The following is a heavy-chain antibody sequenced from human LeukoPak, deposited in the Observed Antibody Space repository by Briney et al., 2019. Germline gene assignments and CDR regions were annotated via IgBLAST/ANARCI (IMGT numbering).Heavy chain of an antibody. V-gene: IGHV3-53*01. CDR3: ARRQGFDL. J-gene: IGHJ3*01. Sequence: GGSLRLSCALSGFAVDSNYMNWVRQPPGKGLEWISIINPRGRTYHIDSVRGRFTISRDISRNTLYLQMNGLRVEDTAIYYCARRQGFDLWGRGTMVIVSS. CDR2: INPRGRT. CDR1: GFAVDSNY.